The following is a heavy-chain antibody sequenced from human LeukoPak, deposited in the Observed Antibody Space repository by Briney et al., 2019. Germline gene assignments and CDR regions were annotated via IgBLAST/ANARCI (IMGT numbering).Heavy chain of an antibody. D-gene: IGHD3-22*01. CDR3: ATVALLRPHYYDSSGYDAFDI. J-gene: IGHJ3*02. Sequence: KPSETLSLTCTVSGGSISSYYWSWIRQPPGKGLEWIGFIYYSGITNYSPSLKSRVAISIDTSKNQFSLKLSSVTAADTAVYYCATVALLRPHYYDSSGYDAFDIWSQGTMVTVSS. CDR1: GGSISSYY. V-gene: IGHV4-59*01. CDR2: IYYSGIT.